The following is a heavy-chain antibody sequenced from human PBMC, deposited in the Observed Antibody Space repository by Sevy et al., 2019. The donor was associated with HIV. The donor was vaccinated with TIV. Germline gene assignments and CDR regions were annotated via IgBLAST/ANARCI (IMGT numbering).Heavy chain of an antibody. V-gene: IGHV3-33*01. CDR2: MWFDGSNT. J-gene: IGHJ4*02. D-gene: IGHD6-19*01. CDR1: GFTFSTYG. CDR3: ARDGLSSGWLFDS. Sequence: GGSLRLSCAASGFTFSTYGMHWVRQAPGKGLEWVAVMWFDGSNTYYADSVKGRFTISRDISKNTLYLQMNSLRGEDTAVYYCARDGLSSGWLFDSWGQGTLVTVSS.